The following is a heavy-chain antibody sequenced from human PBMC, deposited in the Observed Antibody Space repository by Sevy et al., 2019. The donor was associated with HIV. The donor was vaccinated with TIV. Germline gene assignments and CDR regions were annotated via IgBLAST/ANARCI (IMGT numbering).Heavy chain of an antibody. D-gene: IGHD2-2*01. CDR2: ISSSSRYI. CDR3: ARDGGCSTTSCLLYFDY. J-gene: IGHJ4*01. V-gene: IGHV3-21*01. Sequence: GGSLRLSCAVSGFTFSSYTMNWVRQAPGKGLEWVSSISSSSRYIYYADSVKGRFTISRDNAKNSVYLQTNSLRTEDTAVYYCARDGGCSTTSCLLYFDYWGQGTLVTVSS. CDR1: GFTFSSYT.